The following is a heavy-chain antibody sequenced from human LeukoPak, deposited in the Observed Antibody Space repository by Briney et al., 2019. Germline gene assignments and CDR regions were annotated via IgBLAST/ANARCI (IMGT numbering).Heavy chain of an antibody. CDR1: GGTFSSYA. CDR2: IIPILGIA. J-gene: IGHJ4*02. Sequence: GASVKVSCKASGGTFSSYAISWVRQAPGQGLEWMGRIIPILGIANYAQKFQGRVTITADKSTSTAYMELRSLRSDDTAVYYWARRQGTTLNFDYWGQGTLVTVSS. V-gene: IGHV1-69*04. D-gene: IGHD1-1*01. CDR3: ARRQGTTLNFDY.